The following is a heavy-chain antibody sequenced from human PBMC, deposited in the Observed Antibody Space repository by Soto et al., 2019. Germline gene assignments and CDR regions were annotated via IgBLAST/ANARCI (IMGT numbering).Heavy chain of an antibody. V-gene: IGHV1-18*04. Sequence: ASVKVSCKASGYTFTSYCISWVLEAPGQGLEWMGWISAYNVNTNYAQKLQGRVTMTTDTSTSTAYMELRSLRSDDTAVYYLATDKNWNYVRGFDYWGQGTLVTVSS. CDR2: ISAYNVNT. CDR3: ATDKNWNYVRGFDY. J-gene: IGHJ4*02. D-gene: IGHD1-7*01. CDR1: GYTFTSYC.